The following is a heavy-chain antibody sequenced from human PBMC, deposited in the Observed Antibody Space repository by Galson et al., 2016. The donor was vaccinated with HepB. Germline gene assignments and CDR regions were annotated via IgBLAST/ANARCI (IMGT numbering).Heavy chain of an antibody. V-gene: IGHV2-5*02. CDR2: IYWDDDK. CDR3: ARGYYSSFDY. D-gene: IGHD2-15*01. Sequence: PALVKPTQTLTLTCTFSGFSLPTGGVGVGWIRQPPGKALEWLAVIYWDDDKRYSPSLKSRLTITKDTSKNQVVLTVTNMDPVDTATYYCARGYYSSFDYWGQGTLVTVSS. J-gene: IGHJ4*02. CDR1: GFSLPTGGVG.